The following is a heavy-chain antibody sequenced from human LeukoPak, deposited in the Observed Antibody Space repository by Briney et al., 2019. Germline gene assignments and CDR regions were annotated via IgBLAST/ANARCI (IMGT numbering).Heavy chain of an antibody. CDR3: AGASGGNRPFDY. D-gene: IGHD1-14*01. V-gene: IGHV3-21*01. J-gene: IGHJ4*02. CDR1: GFTFSSYS. CDR2: IGSANSYI. Sequence: GGSLRLSCAASGFTFSSYSMNWVRQAPGKGLEWVSSIGSANSYIYYADSLKGRFTISRDNAKNSLYLQMNSLRAEDTAVYYCAGASGGNRPFDYWGQGTLATVSS.